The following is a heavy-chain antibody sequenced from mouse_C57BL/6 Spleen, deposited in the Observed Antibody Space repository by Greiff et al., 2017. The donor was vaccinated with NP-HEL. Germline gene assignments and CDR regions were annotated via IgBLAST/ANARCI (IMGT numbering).Heavy chain of an antibody. CDR2: IYPRSGNT. Sequence: VQLQQSGAELARPGASVKLSCKASGYTFTSYGISWVKQRTGQGLEWIGEIYPRSGNTYYNEKFKGKATLTADKSSSTAYMELRSLTSEDSAGYFCARYVTGTRYFDYWGQGTTLTVSS. J-gene: IGHJ2*01. D-gene: IGHD4-1*01. V-gene: IGHV1-81*01. CDR1: GYTFTSYG. CDR3: ARYVTGTRYFDY.